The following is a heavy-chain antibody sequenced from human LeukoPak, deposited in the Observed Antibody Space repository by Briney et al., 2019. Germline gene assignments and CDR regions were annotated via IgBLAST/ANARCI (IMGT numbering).Heavy chain of an antibody. V-gene: IGHV3-74*01. CDR2: INKDGGIT. J-gene: IGHJ4*02. CDR1: GFTFSNYW. D-gene: IGHD3-3*01. Sequence: GGSLRLSCAASGFTFSNYWMHWVRHAPGKGLVWVPRINKDGGITDYADSVKGRFTISRDNAKNTLYLQMNSLRVEDTAAYYCVRLLDVDYWGQGTLVTVSS. CDR3: VRLLDVDY.